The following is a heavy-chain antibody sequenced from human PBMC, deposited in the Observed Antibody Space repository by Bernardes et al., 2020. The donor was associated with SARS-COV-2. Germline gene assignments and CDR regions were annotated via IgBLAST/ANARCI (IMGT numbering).Heavy chain of an antibody. CDR3: ARIAAAGRHYYYYYGMDV. J-gene: IGHJ6*02. D-gene: IGHD6-13*01. CDR1: GGTFSSYT. V-gene: IGHV1-69*02. Sequence: SVKVSCKASGGTFSSYTISWVRQAPGQGLEWMGRIIPILGIANYAQKFQGRVTITADKSTSTAYMELSSLRSEDTAVYYCARIAAAGRHYYYYYGMDVWGQGTTVTVSS. CDR2: IIPILGIA.